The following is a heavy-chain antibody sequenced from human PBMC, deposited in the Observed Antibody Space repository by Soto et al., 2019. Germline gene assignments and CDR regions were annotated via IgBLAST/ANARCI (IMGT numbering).Heavy chain of an antibody. J-gene: IGHJ6*02. Sequence: ASVKVSCKASGGTFSSYAISWVRQAPGQGLEWMGGIIPIFGTANYAQKFQGRVTITADESTSTAYMELSSLRSEDTVVYYCASPVDTAMRGLEASYYYYGMDVWGQGTTVTVSS. CDR2: IIPIFGTA. CDR3: ASPVDTAMRGLEASYYYYGMDV. D-gene: IGHD5-18*01. V-gene: IGHV1-69*13. CDR1: GGTFSSYA.